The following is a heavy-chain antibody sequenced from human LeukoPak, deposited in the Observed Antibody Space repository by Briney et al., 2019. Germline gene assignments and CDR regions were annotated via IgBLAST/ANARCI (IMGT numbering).Heavy chain of an antibody. CDR3: AKSSTYYDFWSGYYMDYYYYYMDV. D-gene: IGHD3-3*01. V-gene: IGHV3-23*01. J-gene: IGHJ6*03. CDR1: GFTFSSYA. CDR2: HRDSGCSR. Sequence: GGSVRLSCASSGFTFSSYALSWVRQPPGKGLEGVSAHRDSGCSRYYAESVKGRFTNSRDNSKNTLYLQMNNLRAEDTAVYYCAKSSTYYDFWSGYYMDYYYYYMDVWGKGTTVTVSS.